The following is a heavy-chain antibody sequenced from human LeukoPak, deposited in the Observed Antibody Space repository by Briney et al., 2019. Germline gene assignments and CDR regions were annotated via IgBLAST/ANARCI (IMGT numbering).Heavy chain of an antibody. J-gene: IGHJ3*02. CDR3: ARKPHYYDSSMTGAFDI. CDR2: INHSGST. V-gene: IGHV4-34*01. D-gene: IGHD3-22*01. Sequence: SETLSPTCAVYGGSFSGYYWSWIRQPPGKGLEWIGEINHSGSTNYNPSLKSRVTISVNTSKNQFSLKLSSVTAADTAVYYCARKPHYYDSSMTGAFDIWGQGTMVTVSS. CDR1: GGSFSGYY.